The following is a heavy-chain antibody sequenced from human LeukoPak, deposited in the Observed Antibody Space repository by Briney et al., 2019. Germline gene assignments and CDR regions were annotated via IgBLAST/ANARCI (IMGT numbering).Heavy chain of an antibody. J-gene: IGHJ6*04. CDR3: ARDSRQISYYYYGMDV. Sequence: GRSLRLSCAASGFTFSSYGMHWVRQAPGKGLEWVAVIWYDGSNKYYADSVKGRFTISRDNSKNTLYLQMNSLRAEDTAVYYCARDSRQISYYYYGMDVWGKGTTVTVSS. V-gene: IGHV3-33*01. D-gene: IGHD6-25*01. CDR1: GFTFSSYG. CDR2: IWYDGSNK.